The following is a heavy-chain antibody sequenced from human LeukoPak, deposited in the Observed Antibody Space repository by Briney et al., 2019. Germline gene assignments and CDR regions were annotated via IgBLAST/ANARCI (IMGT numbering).Heavy chain of an antibody. Sequence: GGSLRLSCAASGFTVSSNYMSWVRQAPGKGLEWVSVIYSGGSTYYADSVKGRFTISRDNSKNTLYLQMNSLRAEDTAVYYCARGQRLRYFDWLSEYYFDYWGQGTLVTVPP. J-gene: IGHJ4*02. CDR3: ARGQRLRYFDWLSEYYFDY. V-gene: IGHV3-66*01. D-gene: IGHD3-9*01. CDR1: GFTVSSNY. CDR2: IYSGGST.